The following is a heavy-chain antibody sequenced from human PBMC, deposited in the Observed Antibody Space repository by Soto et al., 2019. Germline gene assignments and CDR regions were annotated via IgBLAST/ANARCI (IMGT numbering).Heavy chain of an antibody. CDR3: AWVRGSGSYAAYYFVS. V-gene: IGHV4-31*03. CDR2: IHYSGST. Sequence: KTSETLSLTCTVSGGSISNGGYYWNWVRQHPGKGLEWIGYIHYSGSTWYNPSLESRVTILVDTSKDQFSLKLRSVTAADTAVYYCAWVRGSGSYAAYYFVSWGQGTLVTVSS. CDR1: GGSISNGGYY. D-gene: IGHD3-10*01. J-gene: IGHJ4*01.